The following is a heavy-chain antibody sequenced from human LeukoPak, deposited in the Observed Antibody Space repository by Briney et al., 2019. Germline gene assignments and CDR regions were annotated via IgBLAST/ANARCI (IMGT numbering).Heavy chain of an antibody. CDR2: ISSSSNTI. CDR1: GFTFSSYS. Sequence: PGGSLRLSCAASGFTFSSYSMNWVRQAPGKGLEWVSYISSSSNTIYYADSVKGRFTISRDNGKNSLYLQMNSLRDEDTGVYYCARDGVVVVAATSGGYYGMDVWGQGTTVTVSS. CDR3: ARDGVVVVAATSGGYYGMDV. D-gene: IGHD2-15*01. J-gene: IGHJ6*02. V-gene: IGHV3-48*02.